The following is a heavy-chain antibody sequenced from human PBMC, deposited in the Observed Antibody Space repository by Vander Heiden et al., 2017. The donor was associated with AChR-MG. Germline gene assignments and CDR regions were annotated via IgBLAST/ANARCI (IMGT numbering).Heavy chain of an antibody. CDR3: AKDILHYYDSSGYYFDY. CDR1: GFTFDDYA. V-gene: IGHV3-9*01. Sequence: EVQLVESGGGLVQPGRSLRLSCPASGFTFDDYARHWVRQAPGKGLEWVSGISWNSGSIGYADSVKGRFTISRDNAKNSLYLQMNSLRAEDTALYYCAKDILHYYDSSGYYFDYWGQGTLVTVSS. J-gene: IGHJ4*02. CDR2: ISWNSGSI. D-gene: IGHD3-22*01.